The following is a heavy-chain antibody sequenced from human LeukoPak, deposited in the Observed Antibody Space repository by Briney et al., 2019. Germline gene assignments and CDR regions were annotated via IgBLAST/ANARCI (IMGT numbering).Heavy chain of an antibody. Sequence: SETLSLTCTVSAGSISSGDYYWSWVRQPAGKGLEWIGRIYSPGTNYNYNPSLKSRVTISIDTSKNQFSLKLSSVTAADTAVYYCARGALSQYGSGSYYPSHSFDYWGQGTLVTVSS. CDR2: IYSPGTN. CDR1: AGSISSGDYY. V-gene: IGHV4-61*02. J-gene: IGHJ4*02. D-gene: IGHD3-10*01. CDR3: ARGALSQYGSGSYYPSHSFDY.